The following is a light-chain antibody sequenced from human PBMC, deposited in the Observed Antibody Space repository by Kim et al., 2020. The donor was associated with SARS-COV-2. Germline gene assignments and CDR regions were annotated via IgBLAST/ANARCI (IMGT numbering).Light chain of an antibody. J-gene: IGKJ2*01. CDR2: AAS. CDR1: QSISSY. V-gene: IGKV1-39*01. Sequence: DIQMTQSPSSLSASVGDRVTITCRASQSISSYLNWYQQKPGKAPKLLIYAASSLQSGVPSRISGSGSGTDFTLTISSLQPEDFATYYCQQSYSTPPYTFGQGTKLEI. CDR3: QQSYSTPPYT.